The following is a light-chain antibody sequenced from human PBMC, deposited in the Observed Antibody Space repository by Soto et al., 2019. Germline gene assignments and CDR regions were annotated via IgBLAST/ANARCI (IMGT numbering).Light chain of an antibody. V-gene: IGKV1-39*01. J-gene: IGKJ3*01. CDR2: AAS. CDR3: QQSYSTPFT. Sequence: DIQMTQSPSSLSASVGDRVTITCRASQSISTYLNWYRQKPGKDPEFVIYAASNLQRGVPPRFIGCGSGTDFTLTIRSLQPEDFATYYCQQSYSTPFTFGPGTKLDSK. CDR1: QSISTY.